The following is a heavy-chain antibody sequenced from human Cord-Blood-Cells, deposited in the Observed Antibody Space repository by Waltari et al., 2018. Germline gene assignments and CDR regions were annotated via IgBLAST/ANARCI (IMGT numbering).Heavy chain of an antibody. CDR2: FEPEEGEK. V-gene: IGHV1-24*01. CDR1: GYTITELS. Sequence: QVQLVQSGAEVKKPGASVKVSCKVSGYTITELSMHWVRQAPGKGREWMGGFEPEEGEKIYAQKFQGRVTMTEDTSTDTAYMELSSLRSEDTAVYYCATDSLAGTGEQAVDYWGQGTLVTVSS. J-gene: IGHJ4*02. CDR3: ATDSLAGTGEQAVDY. D-gene: IGHD7-27*01.